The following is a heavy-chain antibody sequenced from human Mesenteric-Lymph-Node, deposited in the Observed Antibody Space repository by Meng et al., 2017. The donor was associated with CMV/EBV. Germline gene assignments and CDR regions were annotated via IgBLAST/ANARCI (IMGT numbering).Heavy chain of an antibody. CDR2: IYSGGTT. CDR1: GFTVSSNF. D-gene: IGHD1-26*01. J-gene: IGHJ4*02. V-gene: IGHV3-53*01. CDR3: AKDASTYSGSYHFDQ. Sequence: GGSLRLSCAASGFTVSSNFMSWVRQAPGKGLEWVSGIYSGGTTYYADSVKGRSSISSDNSKNTLYLQMSSLRDEDTAVYYCAKDASTYSGSYHFDQWGQGTLVTVSS.